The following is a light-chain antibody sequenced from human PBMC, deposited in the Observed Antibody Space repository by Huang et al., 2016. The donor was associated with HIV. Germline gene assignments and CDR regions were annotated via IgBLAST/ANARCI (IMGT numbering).Light chain of an antibody. Sequence: SASVGDRVTITCQASQDIGKYLNWYQQKPGQVPKLLIFDASNLETGVPSRFSGSGSGTDFTFTITTLQPEDIATYYCQHYDSLPPWTFGQGTRVQI. J-gene: IGKJ1*01. CDR1: QDIGKY. V-gene: IGKV1-33*01. CDR3: QHYDSLPPWT. CDR2: DAS.